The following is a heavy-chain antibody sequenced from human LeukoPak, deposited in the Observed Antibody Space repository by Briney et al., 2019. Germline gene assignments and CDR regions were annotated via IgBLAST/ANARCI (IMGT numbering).Heavy chain of an antibody. CDR3: AKDVGKWESLHFFDY. D-gene: IGHD1-26*01. CDR1: GGSISSSNW. V-gene: IGHV4-4*02. Sequence: SETLSLTCAVSGGSISSSNWWSWVRQPSGKGLEWIGEIYHSGGTNYNPSLKSRVTISVDKSKNQFSLKLSSVTAADTAVYYCAKDVGKWESLHFFDYWGQGTLVTVSS. J-gene: IGHJ4*02. CDR2: IYHSGGT.